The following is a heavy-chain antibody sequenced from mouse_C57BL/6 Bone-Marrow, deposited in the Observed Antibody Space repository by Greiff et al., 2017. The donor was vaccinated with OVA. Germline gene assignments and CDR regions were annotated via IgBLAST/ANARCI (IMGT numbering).Heavy chain of an antibody. CDR3: ALENWDGSWFAY. CDR1: GYTFTSYT. CDR2: INPSSGYT. Sequence: QVQLQQSGAELARPGASVKMSCKASGYTFTSYTMHWVKQRPGQGLEWIGYINPSSGYTKYNQKFKDKATLTADKSSSTAYMQLSSLTSEDSAVYYCALENWDGSWFAYWGQGTLVTVSA. V-gene: IGHV1-4*01. D-gene: IGHD4-1*01. J-gene: IGHJ3*01.